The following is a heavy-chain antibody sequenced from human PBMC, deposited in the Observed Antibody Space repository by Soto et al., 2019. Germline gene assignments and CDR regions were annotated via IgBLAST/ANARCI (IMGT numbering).Heavy chain of an antibody. CDR3: TSLRRYSRSWYNGMDV. J-gene: IGHJ6*02. CDR2: IRSKANSYAT. CDR1: GFTFSGSA. V-gene: IGHV3-73*01. Sequence: EVQLVESGGGLVQPGGSLKLSCAASGFTFSGSAMHWVRQASGKGLEWVGRIRSKANSYATAYAASVKGRFTISRDDSKNTAYLQMNRLKTEDTAVYYCTSLRRYSRSWYNGMDVWGQGTTVTVSS. D-gene: IGHD6-13*01.